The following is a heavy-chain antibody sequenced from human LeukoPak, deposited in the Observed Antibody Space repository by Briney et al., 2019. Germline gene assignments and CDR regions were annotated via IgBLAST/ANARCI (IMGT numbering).Heavy chain of an antibody. J-gene: IGHJ4*02. CDR2: ISESGSGT. Sequence: PGGSLRLSCEASGFTFNTCAMSWVRQAPGKGLEWVSAISESGSGTYYADSVKGRFTISRDNSKNTLYLQMNSLRAEDTAVYYCAKAETDYWGQGTLVTVSS. CDR3: AKAETDY. CDR1: GFTFNTCA. V-gene: IGHV3-23*01.